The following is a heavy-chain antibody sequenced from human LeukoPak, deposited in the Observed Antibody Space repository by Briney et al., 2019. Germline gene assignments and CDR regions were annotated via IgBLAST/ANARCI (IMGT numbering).Heavy chain of an antibody. Sequence: PSQTLSLTCTVSGGFLSSGGYYWSWIRQHPGKGLEWIGYIYYSGSTYYNPSLKTRVTISVDTSKNQFSLKLSSVTAAETAVYYCARVGIVVPAAMSPLYYGMDVWGQGTTVTVSS. CDR1: GGFLSSGGYY. D-gene: IGHD2-2*01. J-gene: IGHJ6*02. CDR2: IYYSGST. V-gene: IGHV4-31*03. CDR3: ARVGIVVPAAMSPLYYGMDV.